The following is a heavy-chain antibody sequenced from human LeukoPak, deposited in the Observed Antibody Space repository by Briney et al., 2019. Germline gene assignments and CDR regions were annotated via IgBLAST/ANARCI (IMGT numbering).Heavy chain of an antibody. D-gene: IGHD1-26*01. CDR3: ARGRPYSASYYDSDY. CDR1: CGSISSYY. J-gene: IGHJ4*02. CDR2: IYTSGST. Sequence: SETLSLTCTVSCGSISSYYWSWIRQPAGKGLEWIGRIYTSGSTNYNPSLKSRATMSVDTSKNQFSLKLSSVTAADTAMYYCARGRPYSASYYDSDYWGQGTLVTVSS. V-gene: IGHV4-4*07.